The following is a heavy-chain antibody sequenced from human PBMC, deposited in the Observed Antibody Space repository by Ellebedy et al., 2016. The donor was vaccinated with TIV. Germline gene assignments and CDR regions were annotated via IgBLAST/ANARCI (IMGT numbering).Heavy chain of an antibody. CDR3: VRVVPGGASFDS. CDR1: GGSLSSGDYY. CDR2: IYYSGSS. D-gene: IGHD2-8*02. Sequence: MPSETLSLTCAVSGGSLSSGDYYWNWIRQAPGKGLEWIGWIYYSGSSHYNPSLKSRVTISVDTYKNQFSLNLSSVSAADTAVYYCVRVVPGGASFDSWGQGTLVTVSS. J-gene: IGHJ4*02. V-gene: IGHV4-61*08.